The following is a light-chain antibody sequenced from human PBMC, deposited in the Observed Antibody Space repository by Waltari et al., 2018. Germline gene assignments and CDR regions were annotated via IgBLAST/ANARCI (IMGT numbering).Light chain of an antibody. CDR1: QTIGLS. Sequence: VMTQSPATLSVSPGDRATLSCGTRQTIGLSLAWYQQKPGQAPRLLIYHASTRATGIPARFSGSGSESEFTLTISSLQSEDVAVYYCQQYNRWPPGTFGQGTRVEI. J-gene: IGKJ1*01. CDR3: QQYNRWPPGT. CDR2: HAS. V-gene: IGKV3-15*01.